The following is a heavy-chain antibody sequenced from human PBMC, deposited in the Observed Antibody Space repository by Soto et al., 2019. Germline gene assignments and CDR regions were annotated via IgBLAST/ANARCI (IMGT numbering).Heavy chain of an antibody. V-gene: IGHV4-31*03. CDR1: GGSISSGGYY. D-gene: IGHD6-19*01. CDR3: VRGSQQWLASLPLQDATKTEYFQH. Sequence: SETLSLTCTVSGGSISSGGYYWSWIRQHPGKGLEWIGYIYYSGSTYYNPSLKSRVTISVDTSKNQFSLKLSSVTAADTAVYYCVRGSQQWLASLPLQDATKTEYFQHWGQGTLVTVSS. J-gene: IGHJ1*01. CDR2: IYYSGST.